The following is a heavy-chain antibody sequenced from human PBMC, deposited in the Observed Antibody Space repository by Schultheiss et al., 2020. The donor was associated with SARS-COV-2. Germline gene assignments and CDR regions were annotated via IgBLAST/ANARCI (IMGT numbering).Heavy chain of an antibody. CDR2: ISGSGGST. J-gene: IGHJ4*02. V-gene: IGHV3-23*01. CDR1: GFTFSSSA. D-gene: IGHD2-2*01. CDR3: AKRAAEYQLLYVDY. Sequence: GGSLRLSCAASGFTFSSSAMSWVRQAPGKGLEWVSDISGSGGSTDYADSVKGRFTISRDNSKNTLYLQMNSLRAEDTAVYYCAKRAAEYQLLYVDYWGQGTLVTVSS.